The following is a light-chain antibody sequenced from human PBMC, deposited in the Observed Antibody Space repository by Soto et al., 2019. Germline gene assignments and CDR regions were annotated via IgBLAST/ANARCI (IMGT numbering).Light chain of an antibody. CDR1: QSLVHSDGIAY. Sequence: DVVMTQSPLSLPVTLGRPASISCRSNQSLVHSDGIAYFSWFQQRPGRSPRRLFYKVSNRDSGVPARFSGSGSGIDFALKIRGGGAEDVGVYYCIKGKHGPIPLGQGKRLRLN. CDR3: IKGKHGPIP. J-gene: IGKJ5*01. CDR2: KVS. V-gene: IGKV2-30*02.